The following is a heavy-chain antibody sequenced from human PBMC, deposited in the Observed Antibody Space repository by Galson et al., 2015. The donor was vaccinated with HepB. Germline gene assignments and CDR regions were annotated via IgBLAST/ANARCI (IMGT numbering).Heavy chain of an antibody. CDR2: IYYTGST. D-gene: IGHD3-22*01. CDR1: GGSISTYY. J-gene: IGHJ6*02. CDR3: ARSYDSRGYYYYGMDV. Sequence: ETLSLTCTVSGGSISTYYWSWIRQPPGKGLEWIGYIYYTGSTSYNPSLKSRVTISLDTSKNQFSLRLSSVTAADTAVYYCARSYDSRGYYYYGMDVWGQGTTVSVSS. V-gene: IGHV4-59*01.